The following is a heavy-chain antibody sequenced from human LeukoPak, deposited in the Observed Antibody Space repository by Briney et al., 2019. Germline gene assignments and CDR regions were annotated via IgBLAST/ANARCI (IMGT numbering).Heavy chain of an antibody. CDR3: ARGPEAGWNYVWFDP. V-gene: IGHV1-2*02. CDR2: INPNSGGT. Sequence: GASVKVSCKASGYTFTGYYMHWVRQAPGQGLEWMGWINPNSGGTNYAQKFQGRVTMTRDTSISTAYMELSRLTSDDTAVYYCARGPEAGWNYVWFDPWGQGTLVTVSS. CDR1: GYTFTGYY. J-gene: IGHJ5*02. D-gene: IGHD1-7*01.